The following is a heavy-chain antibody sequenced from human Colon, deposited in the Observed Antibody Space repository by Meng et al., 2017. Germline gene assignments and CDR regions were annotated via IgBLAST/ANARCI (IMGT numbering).Heavy chain of an antibody. Sequence: QLWSAVMNPGASEKFYCTTAGYTFNDNHMHWVRQAPGLGFEWMGRIDPNTGGTINAQKFQGRVTMTRDTSNPTAYMELGSVRSDDTAVYDCARVLFSGSYPSAYWGQGTLVTVSS. D-gene: IGHD1-26*01. V-gene: IGHV1-2*06. CDR2: IDPNTGGT. CDR1: GYTFNDNH. CDR3: ARVLFSGSYPSAY. J-gene: IGHJ4*02.